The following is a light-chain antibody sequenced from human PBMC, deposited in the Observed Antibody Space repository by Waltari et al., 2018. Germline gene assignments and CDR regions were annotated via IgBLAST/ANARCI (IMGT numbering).Light chain of an antibody. Sequence: SCRASQSVSRALAWYQQKPGQAPRLLIYGASTRATGIPYRFSGSGSGTDFSLTISRLEPDDFAVYYCQHYLRLPVTFGQGTTVEI. CDR1: QSVSRA. CDR2: GAS. V-gene: IGKV3-20*01. J-gene: IGKJ1*01. CDR3: QHYLRLPVT.